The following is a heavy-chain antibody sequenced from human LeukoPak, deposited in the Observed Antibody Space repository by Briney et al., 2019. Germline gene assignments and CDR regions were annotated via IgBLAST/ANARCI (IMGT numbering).Heavy chain of an antibody. CDR2: FDPEDGET. CDR3: ARDLMVRGVIEAY. J-gene: IGHJ4*02. Sequence: ASVKVSCKVSGYTLTELSMHWVRQAPGKGLEWMGGFDPEDGETIYAQKLQGRVTMTTDTPTSTAYMELRSLRSDDTAVYYCARDLMVRGVIEAYWGQGTLVTVSS. D-gene: IGHD3-10*01. V-gene: IGHV1-24*01. CDR1: GYTLTELS.